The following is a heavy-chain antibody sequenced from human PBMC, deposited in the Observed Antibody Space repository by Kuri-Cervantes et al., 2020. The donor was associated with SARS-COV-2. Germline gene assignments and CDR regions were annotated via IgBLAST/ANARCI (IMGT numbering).Heavy chain of an antibody. J-gene: IGHJ5*02. D-gene: IGHD4-11*01. CDR2: FDPEDGET. CDR1: GYTLTELS. CDR3: ARKRISRTVTTGGNWFDP. V-gene: IGHV1-24*01. Sequence: ASVKVSCKVSGYTLTELSMHWVRQAPGKGLEWMGGFDPEDGETIYAQKFQGRVTMTRNTSISTAYMELSSLRSEDTAVYYCARKRISRTVTTGGNWFDPWGQGTLVTVSS.